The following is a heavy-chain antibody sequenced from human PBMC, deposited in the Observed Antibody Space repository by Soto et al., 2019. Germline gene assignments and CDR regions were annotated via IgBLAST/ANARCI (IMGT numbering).Heavy chain of an antibody. D-gene: IGHD2-15*01. CDR3: ARRWGSAADY. Sequence: PSETLSLTCVVSGGSISSSYWWSWVRQSPGKGLEWIGEIYHTGITNYNPSLKSRVNISVDKSNNQFSLMLRSVTAADTAVYYCARRWGSAADYWGQGTLVTVSS. V-gene: IGHV4-4*02. CDR2: IYHTGIT. J-gene: IGHJ4*02. CDR1: GGSISSSYW.